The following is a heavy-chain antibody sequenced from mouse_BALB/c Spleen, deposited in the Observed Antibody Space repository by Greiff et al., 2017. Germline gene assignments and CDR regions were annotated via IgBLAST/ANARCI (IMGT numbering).Heavy chain of an antibody. J-gene: IGHJ4*01. D-gene: IGHD2-4*01. CDR2: IYPGNSDT. V-gene: IGHV1-5*01. CDR3: TRSLITTSYAMDY. CDR1: GYTFTSYW. Sequence: EVQLQQSGTVLARPGASVKMSCKASGYTFTSYWMHWVKQRPGQGLEWIGAIYPGNSDTSYNQKFKGKAKLTAVTSTSTAYMELSSLTNEDSAVYYCTRSLITTSYAMDYWGQGTSVTVSS.